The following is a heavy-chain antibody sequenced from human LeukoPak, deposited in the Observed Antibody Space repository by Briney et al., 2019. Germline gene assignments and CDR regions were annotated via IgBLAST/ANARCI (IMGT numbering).Heavy chain of an antibody. CDR2: IYHSGST. V-gene: IGHV4-59*12. J-gene: IGHJ6*02. D-gene: IGHD6-19*01. Sequence: SETLSLTCTVSGGSISNYYWSWIRQPPGKGLEWIGYIYHSGSTSYNPSLKSRVTISVDTSKNQFSLKLSSVTAADTAVYYCARGDRGWYFLDYYGMDVWGQGTTVTVSS. CDR3: ARGDRGWYFLDYYGMDV. CDR1: GGSISNYY.